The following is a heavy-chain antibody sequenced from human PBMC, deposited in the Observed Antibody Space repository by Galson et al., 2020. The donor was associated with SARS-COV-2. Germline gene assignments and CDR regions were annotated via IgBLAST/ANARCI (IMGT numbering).Heavy chain of an antibody. J-gene: IGHJ6*02. V-gene: IGHV3-48*01. Sequence: GGSLRLSCAASGFSFSDHSMNWVRQAPGKGLEWISYISGSSKTIYYADSVKGRFTISRDNAKNSLFLQMHSLRVDDTALYYCATTPHNYGYYYYGMDVWGQGTTVTVSS. D-gene: IGHD4-17*01. CDR3: ATTPHNYGYYYYGMDV. CDR2: ISGSSKTI. CDR1: GFSFSDHS.